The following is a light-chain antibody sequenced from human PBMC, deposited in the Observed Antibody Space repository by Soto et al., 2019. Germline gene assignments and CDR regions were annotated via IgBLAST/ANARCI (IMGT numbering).Light chain of an antibody. CDR2: GAS. CDR1: QSVSSSY. J-gene: IGKJ1*01. Sequence: EIVLTQSPGTLSLSPGERATLSCRASQSVSSSYLAWYQQKPGQAPRLLIYGASSRATGIPDRFSGSGSGTDFTLTISRLEPEDFAVYYCQHYYNWPRTFGQGTKVEI. V-gene: IGKV3-20*01. CDR3: QHYYNWPRT.